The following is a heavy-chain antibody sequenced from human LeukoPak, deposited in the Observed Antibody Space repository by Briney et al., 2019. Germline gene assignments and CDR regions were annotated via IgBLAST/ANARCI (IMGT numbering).Heavy chain of an antibody. J-gene: IGHJ3*01. V-gene: IGHV3-21*01. CDR3: ARQAESGSYFSDAFDF. Sequence: GGSLRLSCAASGFTFSSYSMNWVRQAPGKGLEWVSSINSRSSSVYYADSVKGRITISRDNAKNSLYLQMNSLRAEDTAVYYCARQAESGSYFSDAFDFWGQGTMVTVSS. D-gene: IGHD3-10*01. CDR2: INSRSSSV. CDR1: GFTFSSYS.